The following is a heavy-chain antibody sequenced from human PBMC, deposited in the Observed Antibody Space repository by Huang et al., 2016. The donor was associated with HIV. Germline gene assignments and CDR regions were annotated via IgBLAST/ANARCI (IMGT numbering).Heavy chain of an antibody. CDR2: IYTSGTT. J-gene: IGHJ3*02. CDR3: ARLTGYSTFDI. CDR1: GGSISSGNYY. V-gene: IGHV4-61*09. D-gene: IGHD3-9*01. Sequence: QVQLQESGPGLVKPSQTLSLTCSVSGGSISSGNYYWSWIRQPAGKGLEGIGHIYTSGTTIYNSSLKSRVTISVGTSKNQFSLKLSSVTAADTAVYYCARLTGYSTFDIWGHGTVVTVSS.